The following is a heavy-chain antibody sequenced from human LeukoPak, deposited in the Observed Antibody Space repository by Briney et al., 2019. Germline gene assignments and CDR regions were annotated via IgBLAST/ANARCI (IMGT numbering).Heavy chain of an antibody. Sequence: GGSLRLSCAASGFTFSSYSMNWVRQAPGKGPEWVSSITTSSSYIHYADSVKGRFTISRDNAKNSLYLQMNSLRAEDTAVYYCARVLLGGSGSYLDAFDIWGQGTMVTVSS. CDR3: ARVLLGGSGSYLDAFDI. V-gene: IGHV3-21*01. J-gene: IGHJ3*02. D-gene: IGHD3-10*01. CDR2: ITTSSSYI. CDR1: GFTFSSYS.